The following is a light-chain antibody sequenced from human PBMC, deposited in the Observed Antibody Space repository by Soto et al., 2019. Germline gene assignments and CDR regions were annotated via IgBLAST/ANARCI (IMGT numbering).Light chain of an antibody. CDR1: NSNIGNNA. CDR2: YDD. CDR3: AAWDDSLNGVV. V-gene: IGLV1-36*01. Sequence: QSVLTQPPSVSEAPRQRVTISCSGSNSNIGNNAVNWYQQLPGKAPKLLIYYDDLLPSGVSDRFSGSKSGTSASLAISGLQSEDEAEYYCAAWDDSLNGVVFGGGTKLTVL. J-gene: IGLJ2*01.